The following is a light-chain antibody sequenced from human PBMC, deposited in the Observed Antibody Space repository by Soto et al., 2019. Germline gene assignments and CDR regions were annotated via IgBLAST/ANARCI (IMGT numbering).Light chain of an antibody. CDR2: GAS. J-gene: IGKJ2*01. CDR3: QQYASSPHT. Sequence: EIVLTQSPGTLSLSPGERATLSCRASQSVGNNYLAWYQQKPGQAPRLLIHGASSWATGIPDRFSGSGSGTDFTLTITRLELEDFAVYYCQQYASSPHTFGQGTKVEIK. V-gene: IGKV3-20*01. CDR1: QSVGNNY.